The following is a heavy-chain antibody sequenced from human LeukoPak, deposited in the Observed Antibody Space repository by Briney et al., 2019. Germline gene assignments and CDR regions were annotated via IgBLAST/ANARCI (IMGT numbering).Heavy chain of an antibody. J-gene: IGHJ3*02. CDR1: GFTFSNYE. V-gene: IGHV3-48*03. Sequence: GGSLRLSCASSGFTFSNYEMNWIRQAPGKGLEWVSFISSSGSTTYYADSVKGRFTISRDNAKNSMFLQMNSLRVEDTAVYYCTHGGSFDIWGQGTMVTVS. CDR3: THGGSFDI. CDR2: ISSSGSTT.